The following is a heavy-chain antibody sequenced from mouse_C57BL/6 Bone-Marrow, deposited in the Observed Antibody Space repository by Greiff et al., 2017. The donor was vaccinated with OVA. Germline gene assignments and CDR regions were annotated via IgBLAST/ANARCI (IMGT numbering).Heavy chain of an antibody. Sequence: VMLVESGPELVKPGASVKISCKASGYAFSSSWMNWVKQRPGKGLEWIGRIYPGDGDTNYNGKFKGKATLTADKSSSTAYMQLSSLTSEDSAVYVYEGLDGSSYVFDYWGQGTTLTVSS. D-gene: IGHD1-1*01. CDR2: IYPGDGDT. J-gene: IGHJ2*01. V-gene: IGHV1-82*01. CDR1: GYAFSSSW. CDR3: EGLDGSSYVFDY.